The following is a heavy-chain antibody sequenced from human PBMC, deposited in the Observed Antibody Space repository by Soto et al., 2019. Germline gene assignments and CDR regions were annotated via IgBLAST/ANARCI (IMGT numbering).Heavy chain of an antibody. J-gene: IGHJ6*02. CDR1: GYTFSRYG. CDR2: ISGYNGDT. CDR3: AKNGQPPYYYYGLDV. D-gene: IGHD2-8*01. V-gene: IGHV1-18*01. Sequence: QGQLVQSGGEVKKSGASVKVSCKASGYTFSRYGISWVRQAPGQGLEGMGWISGYNGDTNYAQKFQGRVTMTIDTSTTTAYMELRSLTSDDTAVYYCAKNGQPPYYYYGLDVWGQGTTVTVSS.